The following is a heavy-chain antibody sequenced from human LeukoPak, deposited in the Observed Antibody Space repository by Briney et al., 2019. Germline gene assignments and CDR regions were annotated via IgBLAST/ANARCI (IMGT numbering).Heavy chain of an antibody. J-gene: IGHJ5*02. V-gene: IGHV1-18*01. CDR3: ARDPSNTSGWKTWFDP. CDR2: ISAYNGDT. CDR1: GYTFTSYG. Sequence: ASVKVSCKASGYTFTSYGISWVRQAPGQGLEWMGWISAYNGDTKYAQSLQGRVTLTTYTSTTTAYLELRSLRSDDTAVYYCARDPSNTSGWKTWFDPWGQGTLVTVSS. D-gene: IGHD6-19*01.